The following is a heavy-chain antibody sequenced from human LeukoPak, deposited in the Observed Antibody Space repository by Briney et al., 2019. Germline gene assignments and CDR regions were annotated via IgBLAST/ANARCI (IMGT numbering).Heavy chain of an antibody. D-gene: IGHD3-10*01. CDR1: GFTFTNYA. CDR3: ARDFGY. CDR2: ISVDGSAT. J-gene: IGHJ4*02. V-gene: IGHV3-30*04. Sequence: GGSLRLSCAASGFTFTNYAMNWIRQSPVKGLQWLAAISVDGSATNYADSVKGRFTISRDNSKNTLYLEMDSLRPEDTAVYYCARDFGYWGQGTLVIVSS.